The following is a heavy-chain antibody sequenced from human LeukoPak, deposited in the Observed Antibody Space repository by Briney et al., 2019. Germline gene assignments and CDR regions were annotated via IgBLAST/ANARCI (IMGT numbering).Heavy chain of an antibody. D-gene: IGHD6-13*01. CDR1: GFTFSSYA. CDR2: ISYEGSSK. CDR3: AREISTSSSWYGDDAFDI. V-gene: IGHV3-30-3*01. J-gene: IGHJ3*02. Sequence: PGGSLRLSCTASGFTFSSYAIHWVRQAPGKGLEWVTLISYEGSSKYYADSVRGRFIISRDNSKNTLFLQMNSLRTGDTAVYYCAREISTSSSWYGDDAFDIWGQGTMVTVSS.